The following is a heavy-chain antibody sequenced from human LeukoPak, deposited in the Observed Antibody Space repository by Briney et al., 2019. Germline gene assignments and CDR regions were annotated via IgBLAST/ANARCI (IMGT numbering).Heavy chain of an antibody. Sequence: PGRSLRLSCAASGFTFDDYAMRWVRQAPGKGLGWVSGISWNSGSRGYADSVKGRFTISRDNAKNTLYLQMNSLRAEDTAVYYCAELGITMIGGVWGKGTTVTISS. CDR3: AELGITMIGGV. V-gene: IGHV3-9*01. J-gene: IGHJ6*04. D-gene: IGHD3-10*02. CDR2: ISWNSGSR. CDR1: GFTFDDYA.